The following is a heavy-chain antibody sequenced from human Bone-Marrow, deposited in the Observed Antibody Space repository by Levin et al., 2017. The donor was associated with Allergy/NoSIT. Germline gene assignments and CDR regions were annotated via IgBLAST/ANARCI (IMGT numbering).Heavy chain of an antibody. D-gene: IGHD2-15*01. V-gene: IGHV3-53*01. CDR1: GFSVNNNY. CDR2: IYSGGTT. J-gene: IGHJ6*02. CDR3: VRERVVLSFSYGMNV. Sequence: GGSLRLSCVVSGFSVNNNYMHWVRQAPGRGLEWVSVIYSGGTTYYADSVKGRFTISRDNSRNTAYLEMNSLRPEDTAIYYCVRERVVLSFSYGMNVWGQGTKVSVSS.